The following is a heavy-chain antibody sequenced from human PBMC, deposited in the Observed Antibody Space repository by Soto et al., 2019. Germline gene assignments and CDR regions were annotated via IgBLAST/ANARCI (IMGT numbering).Heavy chain of an antibody. D-gene: IGHD6-13*01. V-gene: IGHV3-15*01. CDR1: GLSFTTAW. Sequence: GGSLRLSCAASGLSFTTAWMSWARQAPGKGLEWVARIKSTNDGGTTDYAAPVKGRFTISSDPSKSTLYLQMNSLNTADTAFYYCTPDRGIAIRPLFDYWGQGILVTVSS. J-gene: IGHJ4*03. CDR3: TPDRGIAIRPLFDY. CDR2: IKSTNDGGTT.